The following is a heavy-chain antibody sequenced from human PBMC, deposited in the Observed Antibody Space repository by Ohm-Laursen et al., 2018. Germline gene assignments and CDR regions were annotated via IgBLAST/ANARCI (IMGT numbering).Heavy chain of an antibody. CDR2: ISTGGGGT. V-gene: IGHV3-23*01. Sequence: GSLRLSCAASGFTFSGFDMNWVRQAPGKGLEWVSDISTGGGGTYYADSVKGRFTISRDNSKNTLYLQMDSLRVEDTAVYYCAKGHRGSPGLDYWGQGTLVTVSS. CDR3: AKGHRGSPGLDY. D-gene: IGHD3-10*01. J-gene: IGHJ4*02. CDR1: GFTFSGFD.